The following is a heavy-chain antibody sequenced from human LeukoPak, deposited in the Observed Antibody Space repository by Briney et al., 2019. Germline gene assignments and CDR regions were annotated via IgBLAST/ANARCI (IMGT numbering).Heavy chain of an antibody. Sequence: GGSLRLSCAASGFTFSSYSMNWVLQASGKGLEWVSSISSSSSYIYYADSVKGRFTISRDNAKNSLYLQMNSLRAEDTAVYYCARDLIAVAGTWGQGTLVTVSS. V-gene: IGHV3-21*01. CDR2: ISSSSSYI. CDR1: GFTFSSYS. D-gene: IGHD6-19*01. J-gene: IGHJ4*02. CDR3: ARDLIAVAGT.